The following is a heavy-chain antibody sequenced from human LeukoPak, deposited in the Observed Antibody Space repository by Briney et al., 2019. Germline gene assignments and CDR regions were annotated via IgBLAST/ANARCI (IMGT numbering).Heavy chain of an antibody. CDR2: ISAYSRYT. D-gene: IGHD6-19*01. J-gene: IGHJ6*03. Sequence: ASVKVSCKASGYTFSNYGISWVRQAPGQGLEWLGWISAYSRYTNYAHNLQGRVTMTTDTSTSTAYMELRSLRSDDTALYYCARGGIAVAGSSYSYYYLDVWGKGTTVTVSS. V-gene: IGHV1-18*01. CDR3: ARGGIAVAGSSYSYYYLDV. CDR1: GYTFSNYG.